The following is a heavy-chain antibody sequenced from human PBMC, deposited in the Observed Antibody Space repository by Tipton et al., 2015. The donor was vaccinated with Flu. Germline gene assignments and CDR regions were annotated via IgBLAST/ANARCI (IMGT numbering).Heavy chain of an antibody. V-gene: IGHV4-4*07. CDR1: GGSMSSFY. D-gene: IGHD3-10*01. CDR2: IYTSGST. CDR3: ARASGSGTYVIFDY. J-gene: IGHJ4*02. Sequence: TLSLTCIVSGGSMSSFYWSWIRQPAGKGLEWIGRIYTSGSTIYHPSLKSRVTMSVDTSKNEFSLKLNSVTAADTAVYYCARASGSGTYVIFDYGGQGTLVTVS.